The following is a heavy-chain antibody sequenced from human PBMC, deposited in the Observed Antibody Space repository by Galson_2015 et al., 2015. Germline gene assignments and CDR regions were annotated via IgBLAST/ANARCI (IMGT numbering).Heavy chain of an antibody. Sequence: SLRLSCAASGFTFSSYAMSWVRQAPGKGLEWVSAISGSGGSTYYADSVKGRFTISRDNSKNTLYLQMNSLRAEDTAVYYCAKGGHGGAQYYYDSSGYYYHDYFDYWGQGTLVTVSS. CDR2: ISGSGGST. CDR1: GFTFSSYA. D-gene: IGHD3-22*01. J-gene: IGHJ4*02. V-gene: IGHV3-23*01. CDR3: AKGGHGGAQYYYDSSGYYYHDYFDY.